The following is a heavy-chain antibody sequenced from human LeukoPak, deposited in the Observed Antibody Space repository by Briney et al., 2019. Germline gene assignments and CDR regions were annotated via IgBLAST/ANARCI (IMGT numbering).Heavy chain of an antibody. CDR1: RGTLTIYA. CDR2: IIPIFGTA. Sequence: GPSVKVSCKASRGTLTIYAISWVRQAPGQGLEWMGGIIPIFGTANYAQKFQGRVTITADESTSTAYLELSSLRSEDTAVYYCARDLGGITMIVVSHDVFDIWGQGTMVTVSS. D-gene: IGHD3-22*01. J-gene: IGHJ3*02. CDR3: ARDLGGITMIVVSHDVFDI. V-gene: IGHV1-69*01.